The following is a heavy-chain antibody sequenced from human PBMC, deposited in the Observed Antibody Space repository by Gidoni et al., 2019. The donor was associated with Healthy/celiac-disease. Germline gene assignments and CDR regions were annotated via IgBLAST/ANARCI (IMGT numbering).Heavy chain of an antibody. CDR2: ISSSSSYI. D-gene: IGHD3-10*01. Sequence: EVQLGESVGGLVKPGGSLRLSCAASGFTFSSYSMNWVRQAPGKGLEWVSSISSSSSYIYYADSVKGRFTISRDNAKNSLYLQMNSLRAEDTAVYYCARKDGSGSYPDYWGQGTLVTVSS. V-gene: IGHV3-21*01. CDR3: ARKDGSGSYPDY. J-gene: IGHJ4*02. CDR1: GFTFSSYS.